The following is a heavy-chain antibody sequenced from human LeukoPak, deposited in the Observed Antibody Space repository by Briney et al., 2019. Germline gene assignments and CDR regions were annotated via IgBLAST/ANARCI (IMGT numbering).Heavy chain of an antibody. CDR2: IYHSGST. J-gene: IGHJ5*02. Sequence: PSETLSLTCTVSGGSISSYYWSWIRQPPGKGLEWIGYIYHSGSTYYNPSLKSRVTISVDRSKNQFSLKLSSVTAADTAVYYCARESRSGSYSYGFDPWGQGTLVTVSS. D-gene: IGHD1-26*01. CDR3: ARESRSGSYSYGFDP. V-gene: IGHV4-59*12. CDR1: GGSISSYY.